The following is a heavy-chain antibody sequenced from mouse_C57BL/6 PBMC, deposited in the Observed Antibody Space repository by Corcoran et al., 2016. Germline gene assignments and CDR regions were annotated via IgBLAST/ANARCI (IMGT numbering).Heavy chain of an antibody. V-gene: IGHV1-18*01. J-gene: IGHJ3*01. CDR1: GYTFTDYN. CDR3: ARRSPGLWPTFAY. D-gene: IGHD1-1*02. Sequence: EVQLQQSGPELVKPGASVKIPCKASGYTFTDYNMDWVKQSHGKSLEWIGDINPNNGGTIYNQKFKGKATLTVDKSSSTAYMELRSLTSEDTAVYYCARRSPGLWPTFAYWGQGTLVTVSA. CDR2: INPNNGGT.